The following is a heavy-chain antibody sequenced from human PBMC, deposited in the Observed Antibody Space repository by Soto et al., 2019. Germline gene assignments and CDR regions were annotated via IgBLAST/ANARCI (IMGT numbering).Heavy chain of an antibody. Sequence: PSETLSLTCTVSGGSISSYYWSWIRQPPGKGLEYIGYIYYSGSANYNPSLKSRVTMSVDTSKNQFSLKLSSVTAADTAVYYCARAELGLPATWAFESWGQGTLVTLSS. V-gene: IGHV4-59*01. J-gene: IGHJ5*01. D-gene: IGHD1-26*01. CDR1: GGSISSYY. CDR3: ARAELGLPATWAFES. CDR2: IYYSGSA.